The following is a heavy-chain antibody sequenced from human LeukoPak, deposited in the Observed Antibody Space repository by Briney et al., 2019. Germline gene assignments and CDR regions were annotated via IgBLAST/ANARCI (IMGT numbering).Heavy chain of an antibody. CDR3: AKTTAGHSSGRDPGWPVDY. V-gene: IGHV3-23*01. J-gene: IGHJ4*02. D-gene: IGHD6-19*01. CDR1: GFA. CDR2: ISGSGGNT. Sequence: GGSLRLSCAASGFAMTWVRQAPGKGLEWVSHISGSGGNTYHADSVKGRFIISRDNSKNTVYLQMNSLRAEDTAVYYCAKTTAGHSSGRDPGWPVDYWGQGTLVTVSS.